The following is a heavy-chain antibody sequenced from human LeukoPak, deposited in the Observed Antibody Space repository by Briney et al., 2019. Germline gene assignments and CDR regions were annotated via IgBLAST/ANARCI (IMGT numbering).Heavy chain of an antibody. CDR3: ARDRIAWVAAAGDYYFDY. CDR1: GYTFTSYA. V-gene: IGHV1-3*01. J-gene: IGHJ4*02. CDR2: INAGNGNT. D-gene: IGHD6-13*01. Sequence: ASVKVSCKASGYTFTSYAMHWVRQAPGQRLEWMGWINAGNGNTKYSQKFQGRVTITRDTSASTAYMELSSLRSEDTAAYYCARDRIAWVAAAGDYYFDYXGQGTLVTVSS.